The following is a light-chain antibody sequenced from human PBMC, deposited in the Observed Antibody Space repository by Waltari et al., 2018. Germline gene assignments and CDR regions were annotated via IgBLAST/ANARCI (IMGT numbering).Light chain of an antibody. J-gene: IGKJ4*01. Sequence: DIQMTQSPSTLSASVGDRVTITCRASQSIGYFLAWYQQKPGKAPKLLIYGASTLQRGVPSRFSGSGSGTEFALTIGSLQPDDFATYHCQQYKSYPLTFGGGTKVEIK. CDR1: QSIGYF. V-gene: IGKV1-5*01. CDR2: GAS. CDR3: QQYKSYPLT.